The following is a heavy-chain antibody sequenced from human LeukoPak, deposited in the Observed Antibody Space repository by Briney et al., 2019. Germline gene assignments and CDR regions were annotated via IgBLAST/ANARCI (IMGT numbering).Heavy chain of an antibody. J-gene: IGHJ6*03. CDR3: ARGTTGTTPAYYYYMDV. CDR1: GGSFSGYY. CDR2: INHSGST. D-gene: IGHD1-1*01. V-gene: IGHV4-34*01. Sequence: SETLSLTCAVYGGSFSGYYWSWIRQPPGKGLEWIGEINHSGSTNYNPSLKSRVTISVDTSKNQFSLKLGSVTAADTAVYYCARGTTGTTPAYYYYMDVWGKGTTVTVSS.